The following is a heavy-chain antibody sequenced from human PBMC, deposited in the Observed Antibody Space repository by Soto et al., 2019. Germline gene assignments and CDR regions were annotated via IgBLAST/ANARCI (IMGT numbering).Heavy chain of an antibody. Sequence: GGSLRLSCAASGLTFTSYTMNWVRQAPGKGLEWVSAIRGGGGSTYYADSVKGRLTISRDNSKNTLFLQMTSLRAEDTAVYYCAKAMFSSGYDLYYFDYWGQGALVTVSS. CDR2: IRGGGGST. J-gene: IGHJ4*02. D-gene: IGHD5-12*01. CDR1: GLTFTSYT. CDR3: AKAMFSSGYDLYYFDY. V-gene: IGHV3-23*01.